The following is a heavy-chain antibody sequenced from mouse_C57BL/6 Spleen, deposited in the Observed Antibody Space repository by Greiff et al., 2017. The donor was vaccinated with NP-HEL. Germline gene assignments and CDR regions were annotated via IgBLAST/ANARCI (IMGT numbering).Heavy chain of an antibody. CDR2: INPYNGGT. J-gene: IGHJ1*03. CDR1: GYTFTDYY. CDR3: ARGKTGTGYFDV. Sequence: VQLQQSGPVLVKPGASVKMSCKASGYTFTDYYMNWVKQSHGKSLEWIGVINPYNGGTSYNQKFKGKATLTVDKSSSTAYMELSSLTSEDSAVYYCARGKTGTGYFDVWGTGTTVTVSS. D-gene: IGHD4-1*01. V-gene: IGHV1-19*01.